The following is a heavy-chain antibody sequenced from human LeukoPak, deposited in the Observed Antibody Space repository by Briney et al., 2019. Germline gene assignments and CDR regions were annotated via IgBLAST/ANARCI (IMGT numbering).Heavy chain of an antibody. CDR1: GASVSSASY. V-gene: IGHV4-61*01. D-gene: IGHD1-26*01. CDR3: ARSRAFNSGAFDP. J-gene: IGHJ5*02. Sequence: PSETLSLTCTVSGASVSSASYWSWIRQPPGKGVEWIAHIYNGVNTNYNPSLKSRVTISVDTSKNQFSLRLNSVTATDTAVYYCARSRAFNSGAFDPWGQGSLVTVSS. CDR2: IYNGVNT.